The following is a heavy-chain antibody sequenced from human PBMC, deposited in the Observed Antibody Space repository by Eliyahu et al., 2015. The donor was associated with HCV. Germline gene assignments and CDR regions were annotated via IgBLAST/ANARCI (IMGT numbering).Heavy chain of an antibody. Sequence: QLQLQESGPGLVKPSETLSLTCTVSGGSTSSSSYYWGWIRQPPGKGLEWIGSIYYSGSTYYNPSLKSRVTISVDTSKNQFSLKLSSVTAADTAVYYCARHGIAARRWAMRTSGWFDPWGQGTLVTVSS. D-gene: IGHD6-6*01. J-gene: IGHJ5*02. V-gene: IGHV4-39*01. CDR1: GGSTSSSSYY. CDR3: ARHGIAARRWAMRTSGWFDP. CDR2: IYYSGST.